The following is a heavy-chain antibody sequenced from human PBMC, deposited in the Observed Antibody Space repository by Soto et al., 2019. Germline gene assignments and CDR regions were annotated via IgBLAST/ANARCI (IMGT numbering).Heavy chain of an antibody. CDR1: GFTFSDYY. CDR2: ISSSSSYT. V-gene: IGHV3-11*03. Sequence: GGSLRLSCAASGFTFSDYYMSWIRQAPGKGLEWVSYISSSSSYTNYADSVKGRFTISRDNAKNSLYLQMNSLRAEDTAVYYCARSPPRSGIMVRGELAYYYYGMDVWGQGTTVTVSS. J-gene: IGHJ6*02. CDR3: ARSPPRSGIMVRGELAYYYYGMDV. D-gene: IGHD3-10*01.